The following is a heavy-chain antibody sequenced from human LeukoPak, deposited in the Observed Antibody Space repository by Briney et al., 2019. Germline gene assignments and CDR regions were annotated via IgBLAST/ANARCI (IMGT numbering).Heavy chain of an antibody. J-gene: IGHJ4*02. CDR2: IYYSGST. Sequence: PSETLSLTCAVSGGSISSSSYYWGWIRQPPGKGLEWIGSIYYSGSTYYNPSLKSRVTISVDTSRNQFSLKVSSVTAADTAVYYCARGPDGRDGYSLDYWGQGTLVTVSS. CDR1: GGSISSSSYY. D-gene: IGHD5-24*01. CDR3: ARGPDGRDGYSLDY. V-gene: IGHV4-39*07.